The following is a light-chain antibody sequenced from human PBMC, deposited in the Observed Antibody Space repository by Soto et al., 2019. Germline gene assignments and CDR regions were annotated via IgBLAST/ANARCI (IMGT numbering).Light chain of an antibody. V-gene: IGKV3D-15*01. Sequence: EIVMTQSPATLSVSPGERATLSCRASQSVNIYLAWYQQKPGQAPRLLIFGASSRATGIPARFSGSGSGTEFSLTISSLQPEDVATYYCQYLNSFPLTFGGGTKVEIK. CDR2: GAS. J-gene: IGKJ4*01. CDR1: QSVNIY. CDR3: QYLNSFPLT.